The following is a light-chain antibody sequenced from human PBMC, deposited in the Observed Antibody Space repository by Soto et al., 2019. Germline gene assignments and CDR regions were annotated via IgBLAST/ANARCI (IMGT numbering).Light chain of an antibody. CDR3: QQRKSYPRS. J-gene: IGKJ4*01. Sequence: DIQLTQSPSFLSASVGDRVTITCRTILNISSYSAWYQQKPGKAPQLLLSAESTLQSGVPSRFSGSVSGTEFTLTISSLQPEDFATYYCQQRKSYPRSFGGGNKVEI. V-gene: IGKV1-9*01. CDR2: AES. CDR1: LNISSY.